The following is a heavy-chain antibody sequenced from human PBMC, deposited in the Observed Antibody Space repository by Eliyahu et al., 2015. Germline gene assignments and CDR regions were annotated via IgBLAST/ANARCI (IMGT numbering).Heavy chain of an antibody. Sequence: QVQLVQSGAEVKKPGSSVKVSCKASGGTFPTYTISWMRQAPGQGLEWMGGIIPIFGTARYAEKFQGRATITADESTSTAYMELSSLKSEDTAIYYCALEGGTSGPRWFDPWGQGTLVTVSS. CDR1: GGTFPTYT. J-gene: IGHJ5*02. V-gene: IGHV1-69*01. CDR2: IIPIFGTA. D-gene: IGHD2-15*01. CDR3: ALEGGTSGPRWFDP.